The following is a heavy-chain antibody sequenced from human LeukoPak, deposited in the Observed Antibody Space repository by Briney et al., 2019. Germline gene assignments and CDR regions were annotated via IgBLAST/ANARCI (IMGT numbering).Heavy chain of an antibody. V-gene: IGHV1-2*02. Sequence: EASVKVSCKASGYTFTAYYVHWVRQAPGQGLEWMGWINPNSGGTNYAQKFQGRVTMTRDTSISTAYMELSRLRSDDTAVYYCATDYSTSYSGYVGGYFDYWGQGTLVTVSS. J-gene: IGHJ4*02. CDR1: GYTFTAYY. CDR2: INPNSGGT. D-gene: IGHD5-12*01. CDR3: ATDYSTSYSGYVGGYFDY.